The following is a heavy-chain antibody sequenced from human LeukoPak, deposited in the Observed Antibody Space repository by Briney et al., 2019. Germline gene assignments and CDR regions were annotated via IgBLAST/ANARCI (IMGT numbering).Heavy chain of an antibody. V-gene: IGHV3-30*02. D-gene: IGHD2-15*01. CDR3: AKEGCGGSCYSEYFDY. CDR1: GFTLSIYG. CDR2: IWYNGTTK. Sequence: PGGSLRLSCAASGFTLSIYGMHWVRQAPGKGLEWVAFIWYNGTTKYYADSVKDQFTISRANYKNTLFMQMDRLRAEDTAVSYCAKEGCGGSCYSEYFDYWGEGSLVGVSS. J-gene: IGHJ4*02.